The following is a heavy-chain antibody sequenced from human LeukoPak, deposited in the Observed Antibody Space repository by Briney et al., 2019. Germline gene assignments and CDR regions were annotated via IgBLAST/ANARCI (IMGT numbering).Heavy chain of an antibody. V-gene: IGHV4-61*02. CDR2: IYTSGRT. CDR1: GGSITFGSYY. J-gene: IGHJ4*02. Sequence: SETLSLTCTVSGGSITFGSYYWTWIRQPAGNGLEWIGRIYTSGRTFYNPSLKSRVTISMDTSMNQFSLRLNSVTAADTAVYYCARERVIPASLDDWGQGTLVTVSS. CDR3: ARERVIPASLDD.